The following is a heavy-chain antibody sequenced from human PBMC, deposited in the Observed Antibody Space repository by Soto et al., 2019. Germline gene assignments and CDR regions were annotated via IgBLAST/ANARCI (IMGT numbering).Heavy chain of an antibody. Sequence: GGSLRLSCGASGFTFNYYWMTWVRQAPGKGLEWVANVKPDGSATFYADSLKGRFTISRDNAKNSVSLQMDSLRADDTAVYYCARDRERVTVNGGIALGAMEVWGHGTTVTVSS. V-gene: IGHV3-7*03. CDR1: GFTFNYYW. CDR3: ARDRERVTVNGGIALGAMEV. J-gene: IGHJ6*02. D-gene: IGHD3-22*01. CDR2: VKPDGSAT.